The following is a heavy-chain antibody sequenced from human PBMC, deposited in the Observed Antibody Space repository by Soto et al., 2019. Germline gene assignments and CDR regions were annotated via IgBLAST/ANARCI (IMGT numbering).Heavy chain of an antibody. V-gene: IGHV4-39*01. CDR3: ARRVSGSYFHY. Sequence: QLQLQESGPGLVKPSETLSLTCTVSGGSISSSSYYWGWIRQPPGKGLEWIGNIYYSGSTYYNPSLTSRDTISVDTSKNQFSLKLSSVTAADTAVYYCARRVSGSYFHYWGQGTLVTVSS. J-gene: IGHJ4*02. D-gene: IGHD1-26*01. CDR1: GGSISSSSYY. CDR2: IYYSGST.